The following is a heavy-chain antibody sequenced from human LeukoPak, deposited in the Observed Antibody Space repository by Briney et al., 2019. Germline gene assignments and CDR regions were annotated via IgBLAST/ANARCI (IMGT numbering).Heavy chain of an antibody. CDR3: ARVPMVRGTMPFDY. J-gene: IGHJ4*02. CDR2: INPNSGGT. D-gene: IGHD3-10*01. V-gene: IGHV1-2*02. CDR1: GYTFTGYY. Sequence: ASVKVSCKASGYTFTGYYMHWVRQAPGQGLEWMGWINPNSGGTNYAQKFQGRVTMTRDTSISTAYMELSRLGSDDTAVYYCARVPMVRGTMPFDYWGQGTLVTVSS.